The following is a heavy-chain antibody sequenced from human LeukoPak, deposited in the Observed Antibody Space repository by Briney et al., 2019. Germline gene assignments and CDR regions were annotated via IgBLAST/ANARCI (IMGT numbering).Heavy chain of an antibody. CDR3: ARDNYYDFWSGYSGYYYYGMDV. V-gene: IGHV4-30-4*01. Sequence: SQILSLTCTVSGGSISSGDYYWSWIRQPPGKGLEWIGYIYYSGSTYYNPSLKSRVTISVDTSKNQFSLKLSSVTAADTAVYYCARDNYYDFWSGYSGYYYYGMDVWGQGTTVTVSS. D-gene: IGHD3-3*01. J-gene: IGHJ6*02. CDR1: GGSISSGDYY. CDR2: IYYSGST.